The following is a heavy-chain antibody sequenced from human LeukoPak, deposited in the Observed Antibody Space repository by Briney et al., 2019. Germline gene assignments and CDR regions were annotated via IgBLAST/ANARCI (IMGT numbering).Heavy chain of an antibody. D-gene: IGHD5-24*01. CDR2: IIPIFGTA. CDR1: GGTFSSYA. CDR3: ARDGRDLDAFDI. J-gene: IGHJ3*02. Sequence: KISCKASGGTFSSYAISWVRQAPGQGLERMGGIIPIFGTANYAQKFQGRVTITADESTSTAYMELSSLRSEDTAVYYCARDGRDLDAFDIWGQGTMVTVSS. V-gene: IGHV1-69*01.